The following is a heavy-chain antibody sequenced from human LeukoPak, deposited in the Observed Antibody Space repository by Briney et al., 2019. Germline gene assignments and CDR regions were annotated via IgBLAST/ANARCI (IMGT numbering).Heavy chain of an antibody. CDR3: ARVAHRGDCYDY. J-gene: IGHJ4*02. CDR2: MNPNSGNT. D-gene: IGHD2-15*01. Sequence: ASVKVSCKASGYTFTSYDINWVRQATGQGLEWVGWMNPNSGNTGYAQKFQGRVTMTRNTSISTAYMELSSLRSEDTAVYYCARVAHRGDCYDYWGQGTLVTVSS. CDR1: GYTFTSYD. V-gene: IGHV1-8*01.